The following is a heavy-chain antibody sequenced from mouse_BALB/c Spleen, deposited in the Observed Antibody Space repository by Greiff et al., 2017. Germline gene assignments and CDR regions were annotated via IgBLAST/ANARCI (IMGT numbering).Heavy chain of an antibody. J-gene: IGHJ3*01. D-gene: IGHD1-1*01. CDR1: GYTFTSYW. CDR3: ASLYYGSRGFAY. Sequence: QVQLKQSGAELAKPGASVKMSCKASGYTFTSYWMHWVKQRPGQGLEWIGYINPSTGYTEYNQKFKDKATLTADKSSSTAYMQLSSLTSEDSAVYYCASLYYGSRGFAYWGQGTLVTVSA. CDR2: INPSTGYT. V-gene: IGHV1-7*01.